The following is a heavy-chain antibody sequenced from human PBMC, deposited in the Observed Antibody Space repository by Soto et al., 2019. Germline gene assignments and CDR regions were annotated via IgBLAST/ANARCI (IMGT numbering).Heavy chain of an antibody. V-gene: IGHV3-48*01. CDR3: ARGAFYGDYKLEGYYAF. CDR2: SSSDLTTK. D-gene: IGHD4-17*01. J-gene: IGHJ4*02. CDR1: GFSFTSYS. Sequence: GGSLRISCAASGFSFTSYSMNWVRQAPGKGLEWLSLSSSDLTTKFYADSVKGRFTISRDSAKKSVYLQMNSLTAEDTAVYYCARGAFYGDYKLEGYYAFSGQGVSVTVSS.